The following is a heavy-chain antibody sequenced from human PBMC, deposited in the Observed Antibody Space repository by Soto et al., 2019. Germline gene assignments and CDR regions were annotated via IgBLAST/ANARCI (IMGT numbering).Heavy chain of an antibody. CDR1: GYTFTSYG. Sequence: ASVKVSCKASGYTFTSYGISWVRQAPGQGLEWMGWISAYNGNTNYAQKLQGRVTMTTDTSTSTAYMELRSLRSDDTAVYYCAKTAVAAYSSGFDYWGQGTLVTVSS. CDR3: AKTAVAAYSSGFDY. D-gene: IGHD6-19*01. CDR2: ISAYNGNT. J-gene: IGHJ4*02. V-gene: IGHV1-18*01.